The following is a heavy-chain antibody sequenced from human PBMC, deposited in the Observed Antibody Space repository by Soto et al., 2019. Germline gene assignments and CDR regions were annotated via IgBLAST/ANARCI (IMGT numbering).Heavy chain of an antibody. Sequence: QVQLVESGGGVVQPGRSLRLSCAASGFTFSNFGMHWVRQAPGKGLEWVAVISSDGSDKYYSDSVKGRFTISRDNSKNTLFLQMNSLRVEDTAVYYCAKGSEVARQELDYWGQGTLDTVSS. CDR1: GFTFSNFG. CDR3: AKGSEVARQELDY. D-gene: IGHD2-15*01. CDR2: ISSDGSDK. V-gene: IGHV3-30*18. J-gene: IGHJ4*02.